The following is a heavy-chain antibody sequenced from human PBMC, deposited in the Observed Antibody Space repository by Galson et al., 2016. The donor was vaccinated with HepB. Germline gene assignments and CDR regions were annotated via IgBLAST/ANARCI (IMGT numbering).Heavy chain of an antibody. Sequence: SLRLSCAASGFTFNSYWMNWVRQAPGKGLEWVANIKQDGSEKYYLDSVRGRFTISRDNAKNSLYLQMNSLRAEDTAVYYCAKYSGSYKGYDYWGQGTLVTVSS. D-gene: IGHD1-26*01. CDR1: GFTFNSYW. J-gene: IGHJ4*02. V-gene: IGHV3-7*01. CDR3: AKYSGSYKGYDY. CDR2: IKQDGSEK.